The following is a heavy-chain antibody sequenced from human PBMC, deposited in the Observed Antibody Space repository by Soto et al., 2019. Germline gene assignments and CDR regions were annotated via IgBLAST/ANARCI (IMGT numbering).Heavy chain of an antibody. D-gene: IGHD2-15*01. Sequence: GASVKVSCKASGDTFSSYDFNWVRQATGQGLEWMGWMNPKSGNTGYAQKFQGRVTMTRDTSISTAYMELSGLTSDDTAVYYCAKGQKKVVLSWGQGTLVTVSS. CDR1: GDTFSSYD. CDR2: MNPKSGNT. V-gene: IGHV1-8*01. J-gene: IGHJ4*02. CDR3: AKGQKKVVLS.